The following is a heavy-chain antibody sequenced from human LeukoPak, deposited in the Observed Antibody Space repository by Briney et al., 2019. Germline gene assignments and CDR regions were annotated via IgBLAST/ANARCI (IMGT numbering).Heavy chain of an antibody. CDR2: INPNSGGT. CDR3: ARGSSRYDILTGLFDY. CDR1: GYTFTGYY. Sequence: GASVKVSCKASGYTFTGYYMHWVRQAPGQGLEWMGWINPNSGGTNYAQKFQGRVTMTRDTSISTAYMELSRLRSDDTAVYYCARGSSRYDILTGLFDYWGQGTLVTVPS. J-gene: IGHJ4*02. D-gene: IGHD3-9*01. V-gene: IGHV1-2*02.